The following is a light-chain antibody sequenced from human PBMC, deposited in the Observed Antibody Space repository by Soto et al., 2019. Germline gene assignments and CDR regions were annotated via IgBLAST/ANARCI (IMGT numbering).Light chain of an antibody. CDR2: GAS. J-gene: IGKJ1*01. V-gene: IGKV3-20*01. Sequence: LTQSPHTLSLCPEERETLSCRGRVSVINNYLAWYKQKPGQAPRLLIYGASNRATGIPDRFSGSGSGTDFTLTISRLEPEDFAVYYCQQYGSSGTFGQGTKVEIK. CDR3: QQYGSSGT. CDR1: VSVINNY.